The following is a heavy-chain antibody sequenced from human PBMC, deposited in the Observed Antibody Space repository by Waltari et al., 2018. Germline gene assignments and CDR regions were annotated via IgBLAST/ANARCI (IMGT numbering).Heavy chain of an antibody. V-gene: IGHV4-34*01. CDR3: ARDGDYYDSSGYYYFDY. Sequence: QVQLQQWGAGLLKPSETLSLTCAVYGGSFSGYYWSWIRQPPGKGLEWIGEINQSGSTNYNPSLKSRVTISVDTYKNQFSLKLSSVTAADTAVYYCARDGDYYDSSGYYYFDYWGQGTLVTVSS. CDR2: INQSGST. D-gene: IGHD3-22*01. CDR1: GGSFSGYY. J-gene: IGHJ4*02.